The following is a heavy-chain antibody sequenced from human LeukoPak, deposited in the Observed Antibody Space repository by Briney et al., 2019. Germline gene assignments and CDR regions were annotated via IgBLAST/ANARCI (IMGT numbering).Heavy chain of an antibody. V-gene: IGHV4-39*01. J-gene: IGHJ4*02. CDR1: GGSISNSSYY. Sequence: SETLSLTCTVSGGSISNSSYYWGWIRQPPGKGLEWIGSIYYSGSTYYNPSLKSRVTISVDTSKNQFSLKLSSVTAADTAVYYCARQGHFDYWGQGTLVTVSS. CDR2: IYYSGST. CDR3: ARQGHFDY.